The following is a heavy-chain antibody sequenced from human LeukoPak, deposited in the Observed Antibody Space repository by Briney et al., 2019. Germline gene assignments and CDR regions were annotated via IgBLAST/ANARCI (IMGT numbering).Heavy chain of an antibody. CDR1: GYTFTGYY. CDR3: ARERTPRSGYGVDY. D-gene: IGHD6-25*01. V-gene: IGHV1-2*02. Sequence: ASVKVSCKASGYTFTGYYIHWVRQAPGQGLEWMGWINPNINGTNYAQKFQGRVTMTGDRSISTAYMELSRLRSDDTAVYYCARERTPRSGYGVDYWGQGTVVTVSS. J-gene: IGHJ4*02. CDR2: INPNINGT.